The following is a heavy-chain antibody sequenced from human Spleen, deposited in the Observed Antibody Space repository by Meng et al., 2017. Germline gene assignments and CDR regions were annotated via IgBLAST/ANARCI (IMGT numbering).Heavy chain of an antibody. Sequence: GESLKISCEASGFTFSSDWMSWVRQAPGKGLEWVGQIKEDGSEKHYVDSVRGRFTISRDNAKNSLYLQMSSLRVEDTAVYFCARGEFRLNSNWGQGTLVTVSS. CDR1: GFTFSSDW. CDR2: IKEDGSEK. J-gene: IGHJ4*02. D-gene: IGHD3-10*01. CDR3: ARGEFRLNSN. V-gene: IGHV3-7*01.